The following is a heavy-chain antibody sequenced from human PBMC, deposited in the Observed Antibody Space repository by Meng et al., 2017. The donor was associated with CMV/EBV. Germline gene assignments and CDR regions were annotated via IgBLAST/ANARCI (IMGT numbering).Heavy chain of an antibody. J-gene: IGHJ5*02. CDR2: ISAYNGNT. CDR1: GYTFTGYY. D-gene: IGHD2-2*01. Sequence: ASVKVSCKASGYTFTGYYMHWVRQAPGQGLEWMGWISAYNGNTNYAQKLQGRVTMTTDTSTSTACMELRSLRSDDTAVYYCARVLGYCSSTSCENWFDPWGQGTLVTVSS. CDR3: ARVLGYCSSTSCENWFDP. V-gene: IGHV1-18*04.